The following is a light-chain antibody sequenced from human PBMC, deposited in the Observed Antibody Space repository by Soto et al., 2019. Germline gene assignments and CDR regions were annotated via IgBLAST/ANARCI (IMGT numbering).Light chain of an antibody. J-gene: IGKJ2*01. CDR3: QQRSNWPPT. CDR1: QSVSSY. Sequence: EIVLTQSPATLSLSPGERATLSCRASQSVSSYLAWYQQKPGQAPRLLIYDASNRATGIPARFSGSGSGTDFTLTISSPEPEDFPVYYCQQRSNWPPTFGQGTMLEIK. CDR2: DAS. V-gene: IGKV3-11*01.